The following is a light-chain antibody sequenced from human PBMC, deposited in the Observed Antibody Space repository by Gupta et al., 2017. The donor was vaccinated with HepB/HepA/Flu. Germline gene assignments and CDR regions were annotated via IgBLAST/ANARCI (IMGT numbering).Light chain of an antibody. V-gene: IGKV3-15*01. Sequence: EIVMTQSPATLSVSPGERATLSCRASQSVSSSLAWYQQKPGQAPRLLIYGASTRATGIPARFSGSGSGTEFTLTISSLQSEDFAVYYCQQYNNGPPVTFGQGTKVEIK. J-gene: IGKJ1*01. CDR2: GAS. CDR3: QQYNNGPPVT. CDR1: QSVSSS.